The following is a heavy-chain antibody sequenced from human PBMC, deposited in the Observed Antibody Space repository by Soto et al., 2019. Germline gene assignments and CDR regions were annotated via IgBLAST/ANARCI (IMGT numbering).Heavy chain of an antibody. CDR2: INHSGST. V-gene: IGHV4-34*01. Sequence: SETLSLTCAVYGGSFSGYYWSWIRQPPGKGLEWIGEINHSGSTNYNPSLKSRVTISVDTSKNQFSLKLSPVTAADTAVYYCARRSYTIFGVVRWFDPWGQGTLVTVSS. CDR1: GGSFSGYY. CDR3: ARRSYTIFGVVRWFDP. D-gene: IGHD3-3*01. J-gene: IGHJ5*02.